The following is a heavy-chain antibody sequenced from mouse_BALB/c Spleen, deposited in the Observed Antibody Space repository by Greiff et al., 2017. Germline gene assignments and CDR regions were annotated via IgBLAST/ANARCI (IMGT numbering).Heavy chain of an antibody. J-gene: IGHJ2*01. Sequence: DVKLQESGPGLVKPSQSLSLTCTVTGYSITSDYAWNWIRQFPGNKLEWMGYISYSGSTSYNPSLKSRISITRDTSKNQFFLQLNSVTTEDTATYYYAREGLRYYFDYWGQGTTLTVSS. CDR3: AREGLRYYFDY. CDR2: ISYSGST. CDR1: GYSITSDYA. V-gene: IGHV3-2*02. D-gene: IGHD2-4*01.